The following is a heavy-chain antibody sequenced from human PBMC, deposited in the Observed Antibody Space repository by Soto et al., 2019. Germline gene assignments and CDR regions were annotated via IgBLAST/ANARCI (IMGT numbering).Heavy chain of an antibody. CDR3: ARDQTVAGPTTFDY. CDR2: IDIAGSTT. Sequence: VVSLRLSCAASGFTFSSYWMHWVRQTPGKGLVWVSRIDIAGSTTTYADSVKGRFTISRDNAKNTLYLQMNSLRAEDTAVYYCARDQTVAGPTTFDYCGQGTLVTVSS. J-gene: IGHJ4*02. D-gene: IGHD6-19*01. CDR1: GFTFSSYW. V-gene: IGHV3-74*01.